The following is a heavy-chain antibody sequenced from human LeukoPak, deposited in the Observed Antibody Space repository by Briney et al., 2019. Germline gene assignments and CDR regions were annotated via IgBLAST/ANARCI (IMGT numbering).Heavy chain of an antibody. CDR1: GGSISSSSYY. CDR2: INYSGST. CDR3: CGSGWFAGPFGY. D-gene: IGHD6-19*01. V-gene: IGHV4-39*07. Sequence: SETLSLTCTVSGGSISSSSYYWGWIRQPPGKGLEWVGNINYSGSTYYNPSLESRVTISVDTSMTQFSLRLTSVTAADTAVYYCCGSGWFAGPFGYWGQGALVTVSS. J-gene: IGHJ4*02.